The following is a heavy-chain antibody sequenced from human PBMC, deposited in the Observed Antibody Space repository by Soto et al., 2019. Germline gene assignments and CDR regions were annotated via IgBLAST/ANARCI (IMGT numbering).Heavy chain of an antibody. CDR1: AFTFSSYG. V-gene: IGHV3-30*18. CDR2: ISYDGSNK. D-gene: IGHD2-21*01. CDR3: AKVPWPGSSRDLFYY. Sequence: GGSLRLSCAASAFTFSSYGMHWVRQAPGKGLEWVVVISYDGSNKYYADSVKGRFTISRDNSKNTLYLQMNSLRAEDTAVYYGAKVPWPGSSRDLFYYSGQRTLVTGSS. J-gene: IGHJ4*02.